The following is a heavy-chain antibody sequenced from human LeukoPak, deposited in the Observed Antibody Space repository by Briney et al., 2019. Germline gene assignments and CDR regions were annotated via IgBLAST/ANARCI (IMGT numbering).Heavy chain of an antibody. D-gene: IGHD2/OR15-2a*01. Sequence: SETLSLTCTVSGGSISGGSYYWSWIRQPPGKGLEWIGYIYYSGSTKYNLSLKSRVTISVDTSKNQWSLKLSSVTAADTAVYYCARGEYGLFDYWGQGTLVTVSS. V-gene: IGHV4-61*01. J-gene: IGHJ4*02. CDR3: ARGEYGLFDY. CDR2: IYYSGST. CDR1: GGSISGGSYY.